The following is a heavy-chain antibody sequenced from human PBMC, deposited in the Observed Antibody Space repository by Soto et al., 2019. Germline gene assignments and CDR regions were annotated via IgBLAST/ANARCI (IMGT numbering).Heavy chain of an antibody. V-gene: IGHV4-34*01. CDR2: INHSGST. D-gene: IGHD3-10*01. CDR1: GGSFSGYY. CDR3: ARAAYGSGNDY. J-gene: IGHJ4*02. Sequence: PSETLSLTCAVYGGSFSGYYWSWIRQPPGKGLEWIGEINHSGSTNYNPSLKSRVTISVDTSKNQFSLKLSSVTAADTAVYYCARAAYGSGNDYWGQGTLVTVSS.